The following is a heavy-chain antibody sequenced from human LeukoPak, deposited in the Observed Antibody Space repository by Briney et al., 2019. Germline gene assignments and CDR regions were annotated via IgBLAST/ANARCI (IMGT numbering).Heavy chain of an antibody. CDR1: GYTFTSYA. D-gene: IGHD3-16*02. V-gene: IGHV7-4-1*02. Sequence: ASVKVSCKASGYTFTSYAMNWVRQAPGQGLEWMGWINTNTGNPTYAQGFTGRFAFSLDTSVSTAYLQISSLKAEDTAVYYCAREKSAFGGVIALNWFDPRGEGTLLTVSS. CDR3: AREKSAFGGVIALNWFDP. CDR2: INTNTGNP. J-gene: IGHJ5*02.